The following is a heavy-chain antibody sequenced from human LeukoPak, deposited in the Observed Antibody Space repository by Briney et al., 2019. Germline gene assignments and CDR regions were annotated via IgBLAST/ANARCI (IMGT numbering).Heavy chain of an antibody. D-gene: IGHD5-12*01. CDR1: GFTFSGSA. Sequence: GGSLKLSCAASGFTFSGSAMHWVRQASGKGLEWVGRIRSKANSYATAYAASVKGRFTISRDDSKDTAYLQMNGLKTEDTAVYYCGGLSRGYPGYWGQGTLVTVSS. J-gene: IGHJ4*02. CDR2: IRSKANSYAT. V-gene: IGHV3-73*01. CDR3: GGLSRGYPGY.